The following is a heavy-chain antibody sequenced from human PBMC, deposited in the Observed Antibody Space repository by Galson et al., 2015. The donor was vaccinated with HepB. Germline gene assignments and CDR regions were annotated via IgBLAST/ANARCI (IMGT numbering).Heavy chain of an antibody. Sequence: SVKVSCKASGGTFSRYAISWVRQAPGQGLEWMGGIIPIFGTANYAQKFQGRVTITADESTSTAYMELSSLRSEDTAVYYCARGIVGATGNLLILYYFDYWGQGTLVTVSS. J-gene: IGHJ4*02. V-gene: IGHV1-69*13. CDR1: GGTFSRYA. CDR2: IIPIFGTA. CDR3: ARGIVGATGNLLILYYFDY. D-gene: IGHD1-26*01.